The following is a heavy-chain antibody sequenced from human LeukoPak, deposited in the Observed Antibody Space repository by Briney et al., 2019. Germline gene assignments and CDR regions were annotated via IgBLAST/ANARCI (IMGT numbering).Heavy chain of an antibody. CDR1: GFTFSTYG. CDR2: ISYDGSNK. V-gene: IGHV3-30*18. D-gene: IGHD1-14*01. J-gene: IGHJ5*02. Sequence: GGSLRLSCAASGFTFSTYGMHWVRQAPGKGLEWVAVISYDGSNKYYADSVKGRFTISRDNSKNTLYLQMNSLRAEDTAVYYCAKTVSKTLNWFDPWGQGTLVTVSS. CDR3: AKTVSKTLNWFDP.